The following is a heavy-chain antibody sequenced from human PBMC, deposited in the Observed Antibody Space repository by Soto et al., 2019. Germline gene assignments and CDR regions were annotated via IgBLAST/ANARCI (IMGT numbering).Heavy chain of an antibody. CDR1: GYTFTNYD. V-gene: IGHV1-8*01. J-gene: IGHJ3*01. CDR3: ARGDRGAFDL. CDR2: MNPNSGNR. Sequence: ASVKVSCKASGYTFTNYDINWVRQATGQGLEWMGWMNPNSGNRGSAQKFQGRLTMTRNTSISTVYMELSSLRSEDTAVYYCARGDRGAFDLWGQGTMVTVSS.